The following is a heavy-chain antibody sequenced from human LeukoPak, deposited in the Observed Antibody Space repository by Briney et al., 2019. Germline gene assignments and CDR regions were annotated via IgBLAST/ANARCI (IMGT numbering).Heavy chain of an antibody. CDR1: LDSTTSNF. Sequence: WETLSLTCTVSLDSTTSNFWSWVRQPPGKGLEWIGEIHRSGSPNYNPSLQSRVTISIDRSRNQIVLELSSVTAADTAVYYCARGSRVYDRSGFHTWHDYWGHGTLVTVSS. D-gene: IGHD3-22*01. CDR2: IHRSGSP. CDR3: ARGSRVYDRSGFHTWHDY. J-gene: IGHJ4*03. V-gene: IGHV4-4*02.